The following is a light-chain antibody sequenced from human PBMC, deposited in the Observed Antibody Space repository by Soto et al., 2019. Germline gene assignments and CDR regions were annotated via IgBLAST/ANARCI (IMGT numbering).Light chain of an antibody. Sequence: QSALTQPPSASGSPGQAVAISCTGTSSDVGGYNYVSWYQQHPGKAPKLVIYDVTKRPSGVPDRFSGSKSGNTASLTVSGLQADDEADYYCCSYGGSNNWVFGGGTKLTVL. V-gene: IGLV2-8*01. CDR3: CSYGGSNNWV. J-gene: IGLJ3*02. CDR2: DVT. CDR1: SSDVGGYNY.